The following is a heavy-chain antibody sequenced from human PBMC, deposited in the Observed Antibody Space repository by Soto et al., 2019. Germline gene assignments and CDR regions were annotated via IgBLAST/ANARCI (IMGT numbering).Heavy chain of an antibody. Sequence: SGPTLVNTTQTLTLTCTFSGFSLSTSGMCVSWIRQPPGKALEWLALIDWDDDKYYSTSLKTRLTISKDTSKNQVVLTMTNMYPVDTATYYCARILAYDSSGYYYNYYYGMDVWGQVTTVTVSS. CDR1: GFSLSTSGMC. J-gene: IGHJ6*02. D-gene: IGHD3-22*01. CDR3: ARILAYDSSGYYYNYYYGMDV. V-gene: IGHV2-70*01. CDR2: IDWDDDK.